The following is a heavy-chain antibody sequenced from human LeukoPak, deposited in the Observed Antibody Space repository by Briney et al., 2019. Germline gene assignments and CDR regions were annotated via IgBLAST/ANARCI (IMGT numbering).Heavy chain of an antibody. D-gene: IGHD2-2*01. Sequence: SETLSLTCTVSGGSISSYYWSWIRQPPGKGLEWIGYIYTSGSTNYNPSLKGRVTISVDTSKNQFSLKLSSVTAADTAVYYCARHALLGYCSSTSCYNWFDPWGQGTLVTVSS. CDR3: ARHALLGYCSSTSCYNWFDP. V-gene: IGHV4-4*09. J-gene: IGHJ5*02. CDR1: GGSISSYY. CDR2: IYTSGST.